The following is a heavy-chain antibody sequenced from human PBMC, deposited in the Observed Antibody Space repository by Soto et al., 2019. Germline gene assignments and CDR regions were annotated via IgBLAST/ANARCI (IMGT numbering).Heavy chain of an antibody. Sequence: SENLALTCAVSGGSFSGYYCTWIRQPPGTGLKWLGEINHSGSTNYNPSLKSRVTISVDTSKNEFSLRLSSVTAADTAVYYCARLNVYCISTNCHGYYGMDVWGQGTTVTVSS. CDR2: INHSGST. CDR1: GGSFSGYY. D-gene: IGHD2-2*01. CDR3: ARLNVYCISTNCHGYYGMDV. V-gene: IGHV4-34*01. J-gene: IGHJ6*02.